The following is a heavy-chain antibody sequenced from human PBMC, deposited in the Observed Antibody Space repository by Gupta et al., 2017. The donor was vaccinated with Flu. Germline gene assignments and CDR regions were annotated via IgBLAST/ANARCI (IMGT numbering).Heavy chain of an antibody. CDR2: IIPIFGTA. Sequence: QVQLVQSGAEVKKPGSSVQVSCKASGGTFISSAISWVRQAPGQGLEWIGGIIPIFGTANYAQKFQGRVTITADESTSTAYMELSSLRSEDTAVYYCAREYYDILTGYSYYYYYGMDGWGQGTTVTVSS. V-gene: IGHV1-69*01. J-gene: IGHJ6*02. CDR1: GGTFISSA. CDR3: AREYYDILTGYSYYYYYGMDG. D-gene: IGHD3-9*01.